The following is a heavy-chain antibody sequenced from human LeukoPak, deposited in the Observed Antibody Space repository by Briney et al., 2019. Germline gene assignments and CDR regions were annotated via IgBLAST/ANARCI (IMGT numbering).Heavy chain of an antibody. CDR3: AKPPNTFPRGDCFDY. V-gene: IGHV3-30*18. CDR2: ISHDGTNQ. J-gene: IGHJ4*02. CDR1: GFTFSSYG. Sequence: PGGSLRLSCAASGFTFSSYGMHWVRQAPGKGLEWVAVISHDGTNQYYADSVKGRFTISRDNSKNTLYLQMNSLRAEDTAVYYCAKPPNTFPRGDCFDYWGQGTLVTVSS. D-gene: IGHD2-21*02.